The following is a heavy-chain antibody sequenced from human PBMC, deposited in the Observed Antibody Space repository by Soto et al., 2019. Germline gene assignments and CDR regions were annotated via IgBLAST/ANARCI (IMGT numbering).Heavy chain of an antibody. D-gene: IGHD1-1*01. CDR3: ARASKYNWNDAYGMDV. V-gene: IGHV6-1*01. CDR1: GDSVSSNSAA. J-gene: IGHJ6*02. CDR2: TYYGSKWYN. Sequence: PSQTLSLTCAISGDSVSSNSAAWNWIRQSPSRGLEWLGRTYYGSKWYNDYAVSVKSRIIINPDTSKNQFSLKLSSVTAADTAVYYCARASKYNWNDAYGMDVWGQGTTVTVSS.